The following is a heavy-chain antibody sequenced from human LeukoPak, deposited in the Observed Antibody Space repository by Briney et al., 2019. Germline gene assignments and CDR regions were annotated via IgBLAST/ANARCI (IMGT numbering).Heavy chain of an antibody. D-gene: IGHD3-10*01. CDR1: AGTFSSYA. J-gene: IGHJ4*02. CDR2: IIPILGIA. CDR3: FGWLGESYFDY. Sequence: ASVKVSCKASAGTFSSYAISWVRQAPGQGLEWMGRIIPILGIANYAQKFQGRVTITADKSTSTAYMELSSLRSEDTAVYYCFGWLGESYFDYWGQGTLVTVSS. V-gene: IGHV1-69*04.